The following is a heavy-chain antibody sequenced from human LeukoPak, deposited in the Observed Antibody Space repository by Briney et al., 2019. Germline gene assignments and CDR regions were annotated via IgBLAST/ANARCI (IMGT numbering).Heavy chain of an antibody. Sequence: PSETLSLTCTVSGGSISSYYWSWIRQPPGKGLEWIGGIYYSGSTFYRPSLKSRVTISVDTSKNQFSLKLTSVTAADTAVYYCARQRSPYSSTSYPYYWGQGTLVTVSS. CDR2: IYYSGST. J-gene: IGHJ4*02. CDR1: GGSISSYY. D-gene: IGHD6-13*01. CDR3: ARQRSPYSSTSYPYY. V-gene: IGHV4-39*01.